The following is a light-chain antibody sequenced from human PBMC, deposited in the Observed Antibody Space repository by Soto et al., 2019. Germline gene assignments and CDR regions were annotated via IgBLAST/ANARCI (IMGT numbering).Light chain of an antibody. CDR2: SNN. J-gene: IGLJ2*01. V-gene: IGLV1-44*01. CDR1: SSNIGSNT. CDR3: AAWDDSLNERV. Sequence: QSVLTQPPSASGTPGQRVTISCSGSSSNIGSNTVNWYQQLPGTAPKLLIYSNNKRPSGVADRFSGSKSGTSASLAISGLQSEDEAEYYCAAWDDSLNERVFGGGTKVTVL.